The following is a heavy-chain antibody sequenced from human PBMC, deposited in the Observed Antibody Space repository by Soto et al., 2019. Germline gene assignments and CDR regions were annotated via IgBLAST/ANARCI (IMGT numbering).Heavy chain of an antibody. V-gene: IGHV1-24*01. CDR3: ATCVDTAMVPNDAFDI. Sequence: ASVKVSCTVSGYTLTELSMHWVRQAPGKGLEAIGGFDPEDGETIYAQKFQGRVTMTEDTSTDTAYMELSSLRSEDTAVYYCATCVDTAMVPNDAFDIWGQGTMVTVSS. J-gene: IGHJ3*02. CDR2: FDPEDGET. D-gene: IGHD5-18*01. CDR1: GYTLTELS.